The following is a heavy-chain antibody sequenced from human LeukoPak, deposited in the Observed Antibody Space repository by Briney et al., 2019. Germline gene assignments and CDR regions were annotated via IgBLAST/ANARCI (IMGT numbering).Heavy chain of an antibody. D-gene: IGHD3-3*01. Sequence: TTSETLSLTCTVSGGSVSSGSYYWSWIRQPPGKGLEWIGYIYYSGSTNYNPSLKSRVTISVDTSKNQFSLKLSSVTAADTAVYYCARVLTIFGVAHDYWGQGTLVTVSP. CDR1: GGSVSSGSYY. V-gene: IGHV4-61*01. CDR3: ARVLTIFGVAHDY. J-gene: IGHJ4*02. CDR2: IYYSGST.